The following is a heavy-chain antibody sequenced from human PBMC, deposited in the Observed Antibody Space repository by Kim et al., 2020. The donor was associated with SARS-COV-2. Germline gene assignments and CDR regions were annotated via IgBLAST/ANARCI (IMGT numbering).Heavy chain of an antibody. CDR3: AHEMGHCGGDCHEYNWFDP. D-gene: IGHD2-21*02. V-gene: IGHV3-66*01. CDR2: IYSGGST. Sequence: GGSLRLSCAASGFTVSSNYMSWVRQAPGKGLEWVSVIYSGGSTYYADSVKGRFTISRDNSKNTLYLQMNSLRAEDTAVYYCAHEMGHCGGDCHEYNWFDPWGQGTLVTVSS. J-gene: IGHJ5*02. CDR1: GFTVSSNY.